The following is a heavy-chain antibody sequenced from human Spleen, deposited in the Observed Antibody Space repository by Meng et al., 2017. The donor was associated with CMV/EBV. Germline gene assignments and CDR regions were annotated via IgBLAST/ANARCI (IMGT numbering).Heavy chain of an antibody. CDR2: INSDGSST. Sequence: GESLKISCVGSGFTFSSYWMSWVRQAPGKGLVWVSRINSDGSSTSYADSVKGRFTISRDNAKNTLYLQMNSLRAEDTAVYYCARDTPALDAFDIWGQGTMVTVSS. CDR3: ARDTPALDAFDI. V-gene: IGHV3-74*01. J-gene: IGHJ3*02. CDR1: GFTFSSYW.